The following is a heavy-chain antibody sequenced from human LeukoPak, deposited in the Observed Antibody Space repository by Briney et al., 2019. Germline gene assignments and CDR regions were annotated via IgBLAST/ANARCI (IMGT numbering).Heavy chain of an antibody. CDR3: ARHFYGDYPYYFDY. CDR2: INHSGST. CDR1: GGSFSGYY. Sequence: PSETLSLTCAVYGGSFSGYYWSWIRQPPGKGLEWIGEINHSGSTYYNPSLKSRVTISVDTSKNQFSLKLSSVTAADTAVYYCARHFYGDYPYYFDYWGQGTLVTVSS. V-gene: IGHV4-34*01. J-gene: IGHJ4*02. D-gene: IGHD4-17*01.